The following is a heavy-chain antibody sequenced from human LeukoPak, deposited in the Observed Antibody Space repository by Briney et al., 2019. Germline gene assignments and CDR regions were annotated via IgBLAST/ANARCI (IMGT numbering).Heavy chain of an antibody. J-gene: IGHJ3*02. Sequence: PGGSLRLSCAASGFAFSSYCMHWVRPAPGERLVRVSRIDSDGSSTSYADSVKGRFTISRDNAKNTLYLQMNSLRAEDTAVYYCARGGRDYALKGAFDIWGRGTMVTVSS. D-gene: IGHD1-26*01. CDR2: IDSDGSST. CDR3: ARGGRDYALKGAFDI. V-gene: IGHV3-74*01. CDR1: GFAFSSYC.